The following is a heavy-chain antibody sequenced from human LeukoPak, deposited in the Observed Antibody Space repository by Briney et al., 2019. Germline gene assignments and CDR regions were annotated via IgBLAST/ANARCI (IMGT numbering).Heavy chain of an antibody. CDR2: IYYSGIT. Sequence: SETLSLTCTVSGDSITTYYWIWIRQPPGKGLEWSGYIYYSGITSYNPSLKRRVTISVDTSNNQFSLMLTSVTAADTAVYYCATIPLYYDSLGWFDPWGQGTLVTVSS. CDR3: ATIPLYYDSLGWFDP. D-gene: IGHD3-3*01. V-gene: IGHV4-59*08. J-gene: IGHJ5*02. CDR1: GDSITTYY.